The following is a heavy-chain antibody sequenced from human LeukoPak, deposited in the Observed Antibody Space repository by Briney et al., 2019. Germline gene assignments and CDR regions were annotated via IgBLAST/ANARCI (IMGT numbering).Heavy chain of an antibody. CDR2: VSHTGAT. J-gene: IGHJ4*02. V-gene: IGHV4-39*07. Sequence: SETLSLTCTVSGGSITSSPYHWAWIRQPPGRGPEWIGTVSHTGATQYSPSLTSRVTISVDTSKNQFSLKLSSVTAADTAVYYCASSPIAAAGVDYWGQGTLVTVSS. CDR1: GGSITSSPYH. CDR3: ASSPIAAAGVDY. D-gene: IGHD6-13*01.